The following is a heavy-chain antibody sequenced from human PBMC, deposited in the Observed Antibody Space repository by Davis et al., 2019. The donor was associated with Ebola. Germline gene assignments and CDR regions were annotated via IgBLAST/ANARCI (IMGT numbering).Heavy chain of an antibody. V-gene: IGHV4-59*12. Sequence: MPSETLSLTCTVSGGSISSYYWSWIRQPPGKGLEWIGYIYYSGSTNYNPSLKSRVTISVDTSKNQFSLQLNSVTPEDTAVYYCARDSNYAGWGNYYGMDVWGQGTTVTVSS. CDR2: IYYSGST. J-gene: IGHJ6*02. CDR3: ARDSNYAGWGNYYGMDV. CDR1: GGSISSYY. D-gene: IGHD3-16*01.